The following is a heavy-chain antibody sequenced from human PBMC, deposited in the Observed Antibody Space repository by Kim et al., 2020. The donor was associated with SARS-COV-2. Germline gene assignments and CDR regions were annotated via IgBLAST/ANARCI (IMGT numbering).Heavy chain of an antibody. CDR3: ARHSRIVVVPAAILA. D-gene: IGHD2-2*01. Sequence: SETLSLTCTVSGGSISSSSYYWGWIRQPPGKGLEWIGSIYYSGSTYYNPSLKNRVTISVDTSKNQFSLKLSSVTAADTAVYYCARHSRIVVVPAAILAWGQGTLVTVSS. CDR1: GGSISSSSYY. CDR2: IYYSGST. V-gene: IGHV4-39*01. J-gene: IGHJ4*02.